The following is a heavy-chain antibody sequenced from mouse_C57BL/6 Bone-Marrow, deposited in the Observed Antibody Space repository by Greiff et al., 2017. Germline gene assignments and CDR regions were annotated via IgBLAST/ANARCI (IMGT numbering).Heavy chain of an antibody. Sequence: QVQLQQSGAELVKPGASVKLSCKASGYTFTEYTIHWVKQRSGQGLEWIGWFYPGRGSITYNEKFKDKATLTADKSSSTVYMELSRLTSEDSAVYFCARHAYPNYYGAAWFAYWGQGTLVTVSA. CDR2: FYPGRGSI. V-gene: IGHV1-62-2*01. D-gene: IGHD1-1*01. J-gene: IGHJ3*01. CDR3: ARHAYPNYYGAAWFAY. CDR1: GYTFTEYT.